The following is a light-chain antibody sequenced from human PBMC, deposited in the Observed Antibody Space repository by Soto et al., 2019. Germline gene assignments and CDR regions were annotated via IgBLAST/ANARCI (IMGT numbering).Light chain of an antibody. CDR3: SSYTSSSTRV. J-gene: IGLJ3*02. V-gene: IGLV2-14*01. Sequence: SALTQPASVSGSPGQSITISCTGTSSDVGGYNYVSWYQQHPGKAPKLMIYEVSNRPSGVSNRFSGSKSGNTASLTISGLQAEDEDYYYCSSYTSSSTRVFGGGTKLTVL. CDR2: EVS. CDR1: SSDVGGYNY.